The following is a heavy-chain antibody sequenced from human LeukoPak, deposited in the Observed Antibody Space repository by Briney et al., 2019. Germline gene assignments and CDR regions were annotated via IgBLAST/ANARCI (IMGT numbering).Heavy chain of an antibody. CDR1: GYTLTELS. CDR2: FDPEDGET. V-gene: IGHV1-24*01. CDR3: ARRPRGGWFDP. D-gene: IGHD3-16*01. J-gene: IGHJ5*02. Sequence: ASVKVSCKVSGYTLTELSMHWVRQAPGKGLEWMGGFDPEDGETIYAQKFQGRVTMTRNTSISTAYMELSSLRSEDTAVYYCARRPRGGWFDPWGQGTLVTVSS.